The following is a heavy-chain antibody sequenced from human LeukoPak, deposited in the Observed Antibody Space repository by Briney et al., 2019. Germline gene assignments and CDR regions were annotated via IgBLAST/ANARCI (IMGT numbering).Heavy chain of an antibody. J-gene: IGHJ6*03. Sequence: SVKVSCKASGGTFNNYGISGVRQAPGQGLEWMGGIIPIFHTPNYAQKFQGRVTITADESTRTAYMELRSLRSEYTAVYYCARGVGLISMVRGVMGRSYYMDVWGKGTTVTISS. CDR1: GGTFNNYG. CDR3: ARGVGLISMVRGVMGRSYYMDV. D-gene: IGHD3-10*01. CDR2: IIPIFHTP. V-gene: IGHV1-69*13.